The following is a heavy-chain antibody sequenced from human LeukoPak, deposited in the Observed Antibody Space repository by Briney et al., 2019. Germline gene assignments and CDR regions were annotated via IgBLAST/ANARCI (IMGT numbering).Heavy chain of an antibody. CDR1: GFTFSSYS. CDR2: ISGSGTST. J-gene: IGHJ6*03. CDR3: ARDATPYYYYMDV. Sequence: PGGSLRLSCAASGFTFSSYSMSWVRQAPGKGLEWVSAISGSGTSTYHAASVKGRFTISRDNSKNTLYLQMNSLRAEDTAVYYCARDATPYYYYMDVWGKGTTVTVSS. V-gene: IGHV3-23*01.